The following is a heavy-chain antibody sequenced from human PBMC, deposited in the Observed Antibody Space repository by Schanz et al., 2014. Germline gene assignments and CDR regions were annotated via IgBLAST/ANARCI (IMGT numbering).Heavy chain of an antibody. J-gene: IGHJ4*02. V-gene: IGHV3-7*01. CDR1: GFIFSNSW. D-gene: IGHD6-19*01. CDR2: IKQDGSEK. CDR3: ARDLISSGWYG. Sequence: VQLVESGGGVVPPGRSLRLSCAASGFIFSNSWMSWVRQAPGKGLEWVANIKQDGSEKYYVDSVKGRFTISRDNSQNTLYLQMNTLRTEDTAVYYCARDLISSGWYGWGQGTLGTVSS.